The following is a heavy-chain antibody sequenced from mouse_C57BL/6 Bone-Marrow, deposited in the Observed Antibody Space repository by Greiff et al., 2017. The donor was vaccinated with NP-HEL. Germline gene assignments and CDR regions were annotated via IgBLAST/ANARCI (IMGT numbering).Heavy chain of an antibody. CDR3: TTSYYYGSSYFDY. J-gene: IGHJ2*01. CDR2: IDPENGDT. Sequence: DVQLQESGAELVRPGASVKLSCTASGFNIKDDYMHWVKQRPEQGLEWIGWIDPENGDTEYASKFQGKATITADTSSNTAYLQLSSLTSEDTAVYYCTTSYYYGSSYFDYWGQGTTLTVSS. CDR1: GFNIKDDY. D-gene: IGHD1-1*01. V-gene: IGHV14-4*01.